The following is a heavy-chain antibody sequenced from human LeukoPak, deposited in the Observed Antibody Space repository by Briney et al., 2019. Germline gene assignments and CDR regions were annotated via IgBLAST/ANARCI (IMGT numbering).Heavy chain of an antibody. CDR2: INHSGST. Sequence: SETLSLTCAVYGGSFSGYYWSWIRQPPGKGLEWIGEINHSGSTNYNPSLKSRVTISLYTSKNQFSLKLGSVPAAATAVFYCSSKPYDFLTDTYYYYGMDVGGQGTWAPVS. V-gene: IGHV4-34*01. J-gene: IGHJ6*02. CDR3: SSKPYDFLTDTYYYYGMDV. D-gene: IGHD3-9*01. CDR1: GGSFSGYY.